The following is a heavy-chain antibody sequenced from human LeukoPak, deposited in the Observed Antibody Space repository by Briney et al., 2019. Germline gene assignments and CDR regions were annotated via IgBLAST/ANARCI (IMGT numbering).Heavy chain of an antibody. Sequence: SETLSLTCTVSGGSISSYYWSWIRQPPGEGLEWIGYIYYSGSTNYNPSLKSRVTISVDTSKNQFSLKLSSVTAADTAVYYCARDRTEGSGSPSFDPWGQGTLVTVSS. CDR3: ARDRTEGSGSPSFDP. V-gene: IGHV4-59*01. J-gene: IGHJ5*02. CDR2: IYYSGST. CDR1: GGSISSYY. D-gene: IGHD3-10*01.